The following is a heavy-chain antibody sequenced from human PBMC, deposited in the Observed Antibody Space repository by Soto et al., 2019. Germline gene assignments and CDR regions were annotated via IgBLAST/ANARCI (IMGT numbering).Heavy chain of an antibody. V-gene: IGHV1-18*01. CDR1: GYTFTSYG. CDR3: ARDRAGFGDNYYYGMDV. D-gene: IGHD3-10*01. Sequence: QVQLVQSGAEVKKPGASVKVSCKASGYTFTSYGISWVRQAPGQGLEWMGWISAYNGNTNYAQKLQGRVTMTTDTSTSTAYMELRSLRSDDTAVYYCARDRAGFGDNYYYGMDVWGQGTTVTVAS. CDR2: ISAYNGNT. J-gene: IGHJ6*01.